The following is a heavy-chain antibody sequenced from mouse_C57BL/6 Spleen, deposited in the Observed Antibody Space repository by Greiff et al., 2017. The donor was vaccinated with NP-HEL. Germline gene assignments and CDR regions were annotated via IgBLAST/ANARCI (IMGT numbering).Heavy chain of an antibody. D-gene: IGHD2-3*01. Sequence: EVQLQQSGAELVKPGASVKLSCTASGFNIKDYYMHWVKQRTEQGLEWIGRIDPEDGETKYDPKFQGKATITADTSSNTAYLQLSSLTSEDTAVYYCASLMVTTHSMDYWGQGTSVTVSS. CDR1: GFNIKDYY. CDR2: IDPEDGET. J-gene: IGHJ4*01. CDR3: ASLMVTTHSMDY. V-gene: IGHV14-2*01.